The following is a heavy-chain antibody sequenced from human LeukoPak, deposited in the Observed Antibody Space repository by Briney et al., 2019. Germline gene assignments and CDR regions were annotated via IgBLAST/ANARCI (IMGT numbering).Heavy chain of an antibody. J-gene: IGHJ4*02. Sequence: GGSLRLSCAASGFTFSSYAMHWVRQAPGEGLEWVAVISYDGSSKYYADSVKGRFTISRDNSKNTLYLQMNSLRAEDTALYYCARMPYYDSSGYYWDARGYFDYWGQGTLVTVSS. D-gene: IGHD3-22*01. CDR1: GFTFSSYA. CDR2: ISYDGSSK. CDR3: ARMPYYDSSGYYWDARGYFDY. V-gene: IGHV3-30-3*01.